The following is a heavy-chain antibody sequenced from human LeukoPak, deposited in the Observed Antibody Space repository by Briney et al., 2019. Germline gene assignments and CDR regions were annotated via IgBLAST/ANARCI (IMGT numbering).Heavy chain of an antibody. J-gene: IGHJ4*02. CDR1: GFTFSTYS. Sequence: GGSLRLSCAASGFTFSTYSMNWVRQAPGKGLEWVSYISSSSSTIYYADSVKGRFTISRDDAKNSLYLQMNSLRAEDTAVYYCARGSTYYDSSGQVPFDYWGQGTLVTVSS. V-gene: IGHV3-48*01. CDR2: ISSSSSTI. CDR3: ARGSTYYDSSGQVPFDY. D-gene: IGHD3-22*01.